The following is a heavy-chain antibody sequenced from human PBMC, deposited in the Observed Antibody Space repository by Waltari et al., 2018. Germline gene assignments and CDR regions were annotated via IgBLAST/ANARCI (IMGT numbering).Heavy chain of an antibody. D-gene: IGHD2-2*01. CDR3: ATGIVVVPAANRGYAFDI. CDR2: INPNSGGT. V-gene: IGHV1-2*02. CDR1: GYTFTGYY. Sequence: QVQLVQSGAEVKKPGASVKVSCKASGYTFTGYYMHWVRQAPGQGLEWMGWINPNSGGTIYAQNFQARVTMTRDTSISTAYMELSRLRSDDTALYYCATGIVVVPAANRGYAFDIWGQGTMVTVSS. J-gene: IGHJ3*02.